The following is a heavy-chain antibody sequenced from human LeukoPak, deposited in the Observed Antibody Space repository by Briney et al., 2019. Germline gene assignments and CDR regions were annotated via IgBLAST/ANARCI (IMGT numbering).Heavy chain of an antibody. Sequence: ASVKVSCKASGYTFTSYGISWVRQAPGQGLEWMGWISAYNGNTNYAQKLQGRVTMTTDTSTSTAYMELRSLRSDDTAVYYCARDRYVWGSYRYRAPDAFDIWGQGTMVTVSS. CDR1: GYTFTSYG. CDR2: ISAYNGNT. J-gene: IGHJ3*02. D-gene: IGHD3-16*02. CDR3: ARDRYVWGSYRYRAPDAFDI. V-gene: IGHV1-18*01.